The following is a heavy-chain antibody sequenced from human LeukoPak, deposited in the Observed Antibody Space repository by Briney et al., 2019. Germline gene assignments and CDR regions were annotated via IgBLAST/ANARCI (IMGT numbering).Heavy chain of an antibody. D-gene: IGHD7-27*01. CDR3: VRESGDSDSTFDY. CDR2: INPNSGGT. V-gene: IGHV1-2*02. Sequence: ASVKVSCKASGYTFTSYGISWVRQAPGQGLEWMGWINPNSGGTNYAQKFQGRVTMTRDTSISTAYMEPSRLTSDDTAVYYCVRESGDSDSTFDYWGQGSLVTVSS. CDR1: GYTFTSYG. J-gene: IGHJ4*02.